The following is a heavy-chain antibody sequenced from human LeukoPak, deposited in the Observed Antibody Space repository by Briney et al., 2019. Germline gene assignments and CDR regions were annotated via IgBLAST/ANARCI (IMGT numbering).Heavy chain of an antibody. D-gene: IGHD5-12*01. CDR3: AREVAMIDPPFLDY. V-gene: IGHV1-69*13. CDR1: GGSFSSYS. J-gene: IGHJ4*02. CDR2: IIPIFGAA. Sequence: ASVKVSCKASGGSFSSYSISWVRQAPGPGLEWMGGIIPIFGAANYAQKFQGRVTITADESTSTAYMGLSSLRSEDTAVYYCAREVAMIDPPFLDYWGQGSLVTVSS.